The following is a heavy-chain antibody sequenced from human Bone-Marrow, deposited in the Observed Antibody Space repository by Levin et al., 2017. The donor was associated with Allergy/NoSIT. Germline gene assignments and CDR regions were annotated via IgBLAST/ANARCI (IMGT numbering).Heavy chain of an antibody. J-gene: IGHJ4*02. V-gene: IGHV1-2*02. CDR1: GYTFTGYY. CDR3: ARGDVVVPAATCDY. Sequence: ASVKVSCKASGYTFTGYYMHWVRQAPGQGLEWMGWINPNSGGTNYAQKFQGRVTMTRDTSISTAYMELSRLRSDDTAVYYCARGDVVVPAATCDYWGQGTLVTVSS. D-gene: IGHD2-2*01. CDR2: INPNSGGT.